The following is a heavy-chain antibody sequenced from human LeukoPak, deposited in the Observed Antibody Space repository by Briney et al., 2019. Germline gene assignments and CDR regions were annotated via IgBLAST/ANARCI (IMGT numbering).Heavy chain of an antibody. CDR2: ISYDGSNK. D-gene: IGHD6-13*01. J-gene: IGHJ4*02. CDR1: GFTLSAYA. Sequence: GGPLRLSCAASGFTLSAYAMHWVRQAPGKGLEWVALISYDGSNKYYADFVKGRFTIPRDSSKNTLYLQVNSLRAEDTAVYYCAKEGLGSSWYPNYFDYWGQGTLVTVSS. CDR3: AKEGLGSSWYPNYFDY. V-gene: IGHV3-30*18.